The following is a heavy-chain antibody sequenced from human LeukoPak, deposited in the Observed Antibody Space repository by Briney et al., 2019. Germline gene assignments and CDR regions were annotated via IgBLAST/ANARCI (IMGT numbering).Heavy chain of an antibody. Sequence: ASVKVSCKASGYTFTSYAMHWVRQPPGQRLEWMGWINAGNGNTKYSQKFQGRVTITRDTSASTAYMELSSLRSEDTAVYYCARVPGYYDSSGDDYWGQGTLVTVSS. D-gene: IGHD3-22*01. CDR2: INAGNGNT. CDR3: ARVPGYYDSSGDDY. J-gene: IGHJ4*02. V-gene: IGHV1-3*01. CDR1: GYTFTSYA.